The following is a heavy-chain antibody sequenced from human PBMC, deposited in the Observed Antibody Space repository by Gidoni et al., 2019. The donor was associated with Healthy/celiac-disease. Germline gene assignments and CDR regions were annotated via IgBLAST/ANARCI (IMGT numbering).Heavy chain of an antibody. CDR2: ISWNSGSI. Sequence: EVQLVESGGGLVQPGRSLRLSCAASGFTFDDYAMHWVRQAPGKGLEWVSGISWNSGSIGYADSVKGRFTISRDNAKNSLYLQMNSLRAEDTALYYCAKDLERYNLGGGAFDIWGQGTMVTVSS. J-gene: IGHJ3*02. CDR1: GFTFDDYA. D-gene: IGHD3-16*01. CDR3: AKDLERYNLGGGAFDI. V-gene: IGHV3-9*01.